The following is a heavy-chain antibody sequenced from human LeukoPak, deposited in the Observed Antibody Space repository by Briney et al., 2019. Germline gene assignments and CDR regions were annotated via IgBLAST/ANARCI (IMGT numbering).Heavy chain of an antibody. CDR1: GFTVSSNS. D-gene: IGHD4/OR15-4a*01. V-gene: IGHV3-53*01. Sequence: GGSLRLSCTVSGFTVSSNSMSWVRQAPGKGLEWVSFIYSDNTHYSDSVKGRFTISRGNSKTTLYLQMNSLRAEDTAVYYCARRAGAYSHPYDYWGQGTLVTVSS. CDR2: IYSDNT. CDR3: ARRAGAYSHPYDY. J-gene: IGHJ4*02.